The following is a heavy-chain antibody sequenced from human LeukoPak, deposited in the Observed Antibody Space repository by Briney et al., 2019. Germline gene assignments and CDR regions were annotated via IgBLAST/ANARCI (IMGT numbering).Heavy chain of an antibody. CDR3: ARFSSGWYRGFVGY. J-gene: IGHJ4*02. Sequence: SGTLSLTCTVSGGSISSGGYYWSWIRQHPGKGLEWIGYIYYSGSTYYNPSLKSRVTISVDTSKNQFSLKLSSVTAADTAVYYCARFSSGWYRGFVGYWGQGTLVTVSS. CDR1: GGSISSGGYY. V-gene: IGHV4-31*03. CDR2: IYYSGST. D-gene: IGHD6-19*01.